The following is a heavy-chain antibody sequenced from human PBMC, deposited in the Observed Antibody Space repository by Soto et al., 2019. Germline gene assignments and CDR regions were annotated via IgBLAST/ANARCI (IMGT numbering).Heavy chain of an antibody. V-gene: IGHV4-39*01. Sequence: LSLTCTVSGGSISSSSYYWGWIRQPPGKGLEWIGSIYYSGSTYYNPSLKSRVTISVDTSKNQFSLKLSSVTAADTAVYYCARQVATIRNWFDPWGQGTLVTVSS. CDR3: ARQVATIRNWFDP. CDR1: GGSISSSSYY. J-gene: IGHJ5*02. CDR2: IYYSGST. D-gene: IGHD5-12*01.